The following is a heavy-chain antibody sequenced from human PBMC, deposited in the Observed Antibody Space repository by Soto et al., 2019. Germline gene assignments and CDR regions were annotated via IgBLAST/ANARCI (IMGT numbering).Heavy chain of an antibody. D-gene: IGHD6-13*01. Sequence: QVQLVESGGGVVQPGRSLRLSCAASGFTFSSYGMHWVRQAPGKGLEWVAVISYDGSNKYYADSVKGRFTISRDNSKNTLYLQMNSLRAEDTAVYYCAKALSSIAAAGLDYWGQGTLVTVSS. J-gene: IGHJ4*02. CDR3: AKALSSIAAAGLDY. V-gene: IGHV3-30*18. CDR2: ISYDGSNK. CDR1: GFTFSSYG.